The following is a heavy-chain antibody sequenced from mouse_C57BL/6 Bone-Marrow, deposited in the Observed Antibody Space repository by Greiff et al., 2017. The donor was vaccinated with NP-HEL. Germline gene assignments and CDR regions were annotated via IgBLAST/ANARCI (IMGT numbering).Heavy chain of an antibody. Sequence: QVQLQQSGAELARPGASVKLSCKASGYTFTSYGISWVKQRTGQGLEWIGEIYPRSGNTYYNEKFKGKATLTADKSSSKAYMELRSLTSEDSAVYFCARRGLRRNWFAYWGQGTLVTVSA. CDR2: IYPRSGNT. CDR1: GYTFTSYG. J-gene: IGHJ3*01. CDR3: ARRGLRRNWFAY. V-gene: IGHV1-81*01. D-gene: IGHD2-4*01.